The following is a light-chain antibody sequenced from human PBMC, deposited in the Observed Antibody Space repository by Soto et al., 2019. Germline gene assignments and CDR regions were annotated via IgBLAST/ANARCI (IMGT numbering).Light chain of an antibody. CDR1: SSDVGGYNY. CDR2: DVS. CDR3: SSHTSSSTLV. V-gene: IGLV2-14*01. Sequence: QSALTPPASVSGSPGQSITISCTGTSSDVGGYNYVSWYQQHPGKAPKLMIYDVSNRPSGVSNRFSGSKSGNTASLTISGLQAEDEADYYCSSHTSSSTLVFGGGTKLTVL. J-gene: IGLJ2*01.